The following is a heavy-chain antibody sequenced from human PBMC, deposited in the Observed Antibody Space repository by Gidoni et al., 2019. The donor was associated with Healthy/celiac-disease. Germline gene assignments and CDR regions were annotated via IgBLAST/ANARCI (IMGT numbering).Heavy chain of an antibody. D-gene: IGHD3-10*01. CDR1: GGSISSSSYY. V-gene: IGHV4-39*01. CDR2: IYYSGST. J-gene: IGHJ3*02. CDR3: ATSRRIKGAFDI. Sequence: QLQLQESGPGLVKPSETLSLPCTVSGGSISSSSYYWGWIRQPPGKGLEWIGSIYYSGSTYYNPSLKSRVTISVDTSKNQFSLKLSSVTAADTAVYYCATSRRIKGAFDIWGQGTMVTVSS.